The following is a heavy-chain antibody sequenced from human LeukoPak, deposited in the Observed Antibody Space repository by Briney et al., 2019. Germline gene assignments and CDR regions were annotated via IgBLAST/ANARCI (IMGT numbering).Heavy chain of an antibody. CDR3: VRDDYDSLPYYFDF. CDR1: GYTFTSYA. Sequence: GASEKVSCKASGYTFTSYAISWVRQAPGQGLEWLGWISAYNGNTHYAQKLQGRLTLTTDTSANTAYMELRSLRSDDTAVYFCVRDDYDSLPYYFDFWGQGTLVTVSS. J-gene: IGHJ4*02. V-gene: IGHV1-18*01. CDR2: ISAYNGNT. D-gene: IGHD3-22*01.